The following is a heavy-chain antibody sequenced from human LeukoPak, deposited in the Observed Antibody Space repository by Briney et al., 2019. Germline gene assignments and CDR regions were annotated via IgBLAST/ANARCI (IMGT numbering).Heavy chain of an antibody. D-gene: IGHD3-22*01. V-gene: IGHV3-49*04. J-gene: IGHJ4*02. Sequence: PGRSLRLSCTASGFTFGDYAMSRVRQAPGKGLERVGFIRSKAYGGTAEYAASVKGRFTISRDDSKSIAYLQMNSLKTEDTAVYFCARYYYESSGMDLDYWGQGTLVTVSS. CDR2: IRSKAYGGTA. CDR3: ARYYYESSGMDLDY. CDR1: GFTFGDYA.